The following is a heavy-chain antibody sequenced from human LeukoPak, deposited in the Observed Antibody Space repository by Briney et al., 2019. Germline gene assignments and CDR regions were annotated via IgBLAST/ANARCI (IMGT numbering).Heavy chain of an antibody. J-gene: IGHJ4*02. CDR2: INWNGDST. CDR3: ARRTFYYDSGGYRYYFDY. D-gene: IGHD3-22*01. V-gene: IGHV3-20*04. Sequence: GGSLRLSCVVSGFDFISMSWVRQAPGKGLEWVSGINWNGDSTGYADSVKGRFTISKDNAKNSLYLQMNSLRAEDTAFYYCARRTFYYDSGGYRYYFDYWGQGTLVTVSS. CDR1: GFDFIS.